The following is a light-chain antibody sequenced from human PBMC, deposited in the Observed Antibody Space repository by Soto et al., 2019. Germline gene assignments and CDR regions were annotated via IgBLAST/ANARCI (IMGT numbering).Light chain of an antibody. CDR3: QQYDTSGT. CDR1: QSVSSSY. V-gene: IGKV3-20*01. Sequence: EIVLTQSPGTLSLSPGERATLSCRASQSVSSSYLAWYQQKPGQAPRLLIYGASSRATGIPDRFSGSGSGTDFSLTISRLEPEDFAAYYCQQYDTSGTFGQGTKVDIK. J-gene: IGKJ1*01. CDR2: GAS.